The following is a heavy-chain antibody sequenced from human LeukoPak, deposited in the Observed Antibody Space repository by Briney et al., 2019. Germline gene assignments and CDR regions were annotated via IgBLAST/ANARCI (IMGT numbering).Heavy chain of an antibody. CDR3: AKGLTIASRGGGWFDP. V-gene: IGHV3-30*02. J-gene: IGHJ5*02. CDR1: GFTFSSCG. Sequence: PGGSLRLSCAASGFTFSSCGMQWFRQAPGKGLEWVAFIRYDGRNEYYADSVKGRFTISRDNSKNVLYLQMNSLRAEDTAVYYCAKGLTIASRGGGWFDPWGQGTLVTVSS. CDR2: IRYDGRNE. D-gene: IGHD6-6*01.